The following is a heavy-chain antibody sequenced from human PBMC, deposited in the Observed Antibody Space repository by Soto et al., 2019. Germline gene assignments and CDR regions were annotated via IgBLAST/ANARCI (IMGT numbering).Heavy chain of an antibody. CDR3: ASRKREENCSSNSCDIRH. V-gene: IGHV4-39*01. CDR2: ICFGGNT. CDR1: GGSISSSSYY. D-gene: IGHD2-2*02. J-gene: IGHJ4*02. Sequence: QSQLQESGPGLVKPSETLSLTCTVSGGSISSSSYYWGWIRQPPGKGLEWIASICFGGNTYYTPTLRSRVTTSGDTSKNQFSLELRSVTAADTAVYYCASRKREENCSSNSCDIRHWGQGTLVTVSS.